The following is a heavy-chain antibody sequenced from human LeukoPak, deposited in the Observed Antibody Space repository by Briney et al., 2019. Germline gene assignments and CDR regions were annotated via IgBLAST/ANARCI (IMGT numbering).Heavy chain of an antibody. J-gene: IGHJ4*02. CDR3: AQAYDILTGYDY. Sequence: GRSLRLFCAASGFTFSSYAMHWVRQAPGKGLEWVAVISYDGSNKYYADSVKGRFTISRDNSKNTLYLQMNSLRAEDTAVYYCAQAYDILTGYDYWGQGTLVTVSS. CDR2: ISYDGSNK. D-gene: IGHD3-9*01. V-gene: IGHV3-30*04. CDR1: GFTFSSYA.